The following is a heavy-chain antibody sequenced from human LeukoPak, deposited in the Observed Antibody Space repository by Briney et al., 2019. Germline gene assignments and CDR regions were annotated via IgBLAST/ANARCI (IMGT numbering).Heavy chain of an antibody. Sequence: SETLSLTCAVYGGSFSGYYWSWIRQPPGKGLEWIGEINHSGSTNYNPSLKSRVTISVDTSKNQFSLKLSSVTAADTAVYHCARVRVRGVIITHYYYGMDVWGKGTTVTVSS. CDR3: ARVRVRGVIITHYYYGMDV. J-gene: IGHJ6*04. V-gene: IGHV4-34*01. CDR2: INHSGST. D-gene: IGHD3-10*01. CDR1: GGSFSGYY.